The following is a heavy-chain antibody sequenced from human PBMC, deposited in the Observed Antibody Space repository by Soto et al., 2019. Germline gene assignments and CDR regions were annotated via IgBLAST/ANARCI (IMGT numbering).Heavy chain of an antibody. V-gene: IGHV1-2*04. CDR2: INPNSGGT. CDR1: GYTFTGYY. CDR3: AREAAYILFGELIFEQTKYYFDY. D-gene: IGHD3-10*02. Sequence: QVQLVQSGAEVKKPGASVKVSCKASGYTFTGYYMHWVRQAPGQGLEWMGWINPNSGGTNYAQKFQGWVTMTRDTSISTAYMELSRLRSDDTAVYYCAREAAYILFGELIFEQTKYYFDYWGQGTLVTVSS. J-gene: IGHJ4*02.